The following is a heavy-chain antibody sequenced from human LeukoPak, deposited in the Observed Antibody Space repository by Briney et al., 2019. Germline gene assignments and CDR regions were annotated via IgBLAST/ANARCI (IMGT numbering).Heavy chain of an antibody. CDR2: ITGDGAGT. J-gene: IGHJ4*02. CDR3: ARSLYYDILTEASEF. D-gene: IGHD3-9*01. CDR1: RFTFSSYA. Sequence: GGSLRLSCAASRFTFSSYAMSWVRQAPGKGLEWVSAITGDGAGTYYADSVKGRVTISRDNFKNTLYLQMNSLRSDDTAVYYCARSLYYDILTEASEFWGQGTLVTVSS. V-gene: IGHV3-23*01.